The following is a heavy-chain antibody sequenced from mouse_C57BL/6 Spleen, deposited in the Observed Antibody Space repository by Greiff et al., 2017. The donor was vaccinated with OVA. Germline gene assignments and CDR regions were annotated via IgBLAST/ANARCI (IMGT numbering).Heavy chain of an antibody. CDR1: GYTFTSYW. CDR3: ARRGYGYSFY. Sequence: VQLQQPGAELVRPGSSVKLSCKASGYTFTSYWMDWVKQRPGQGLEWIGNIYPSDSETHYNQKFKDKATLTVDKSSSTAYMQLSSLTSEDSSVYYCARRGYGYSFYWGQGTTLTVSS. CDR2: IYPSDSET. V-gene: IGHV1-61*01. J-gene: IGHJ2*01. D-gene: IGHD2-2*01.